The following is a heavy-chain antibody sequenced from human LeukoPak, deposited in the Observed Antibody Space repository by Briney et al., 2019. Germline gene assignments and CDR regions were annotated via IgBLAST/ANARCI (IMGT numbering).Heavy chain of an antibody. Sequence: ASETLSLTCTVSGGSISSSSYYWGWIRQPPGKGLEWIGNIYYTGSTYYNPSLKSRVTISVDTSKNQFSLKLTSVTAADTAVYYCATQWRFSVDYWGQGTLVTISS. CDR3: ATQWRFSVDY. D-gene: IGHD3-3*01. CDR2: IYYTGST. V-gene: IGHV4-39*01. CDR1: GGSISSSSYY. J-gene: IGHJ4*02.